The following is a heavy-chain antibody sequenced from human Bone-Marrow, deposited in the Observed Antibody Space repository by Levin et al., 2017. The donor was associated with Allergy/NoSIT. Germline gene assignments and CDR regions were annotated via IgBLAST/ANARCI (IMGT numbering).Heavy chain of an antibody. CDR1: GFTFSSYA. CDR3: AKGLLPSPHHDAFDI. J-gene: IGHJ3*02. V-gene: IGHV3-23*01. CDR2: ISGSGGST. D-gene: IGHD2-15*01. Sequence: PLASVKVSCAASGFTFSSYAMSWVRQAPGKGLEWVSAISGSGGSTYYADSVKGRFTISRDNSKNTLYLQMNSLRAEDTAVYYCAKGLLPSPHHDAFDIWGQGTMVTVSS.